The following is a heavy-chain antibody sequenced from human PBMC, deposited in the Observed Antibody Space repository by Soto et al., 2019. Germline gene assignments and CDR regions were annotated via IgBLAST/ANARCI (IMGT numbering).Heavy chain of an antibody. Sequence: QVQLVQSGAEVKKPGASVKVSCKASGYTFNNYGITWVRQAPGQGLEWMGWISAYNGNTNYAQNLQGRVTMTTDTSTSTAYMDLTSLRSDDTAVYYCARAQYCSGGTCHNDYWGQGTLDTVSS. CDR2: ISAYNGNT. D-gene: IGHD2-15*01. V-gene: IGHV1-18*04. CDR3: ARAQYCSGGTCHNDY. CDR1: GYTFNNYG. J-gene: IGHJ4*02.